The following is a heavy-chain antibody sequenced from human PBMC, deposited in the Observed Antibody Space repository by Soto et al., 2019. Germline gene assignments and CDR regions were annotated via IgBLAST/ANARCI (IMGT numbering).Heavy chain of an antibody. CDR3: ARDGRQLDLYYYYYGMDV. Sequence: QVQLVQSGAEVKKPGASVKVSCKASGYTFTSYGISWVRQAPGQGLEWMGWISAYNRNTNYAQKLQGRVTMTTDTSTSTAYMELRSLRSDDTAVYYCARDGRQLDLYYYYYGMDVWGQGTTVTVSS. CDR2: ISAYNRNT. J-gene: IGHJ6*02. V-gene: IGHV1-18*01. D-gene: IGHD1-26*01. CDR1: GYTFTSYG.